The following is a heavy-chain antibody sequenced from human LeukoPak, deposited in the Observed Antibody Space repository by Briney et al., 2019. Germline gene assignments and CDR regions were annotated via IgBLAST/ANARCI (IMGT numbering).Heavy chain of an antibody. V-gene: IGHV3-15*01. D-gene: IGHD7-27*01. CDR1: GLTFTNVW. CDR3: TAGSWGSFNI. Sequence: GGSLRLSCAASGLTFTNVWMNWVRQAPGKRPEWLGRIKSKADGGTTDYAAPVKGRFSISRDDSKDTLYMLLNSLKTEDTAMYYCTAGSWGSFNIWGQGTVVTVSS. J-gene: IGHJ3*02. CDR2: IKSKADGGTT.